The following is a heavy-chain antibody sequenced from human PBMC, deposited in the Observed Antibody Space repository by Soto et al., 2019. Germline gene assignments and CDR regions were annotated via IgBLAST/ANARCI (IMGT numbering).Heavy chain of an antibody. J-gene: IGHJ5*02. Sequence: TLSLTCAVYGGSFSGYYWSWIRQPPGKGLEWIGEINHSGSTNYNPSLKSRVTISVDTSKNQFSLKLSSVTAADTAVYYCARVDVVVVAATPGPGWFDPRGQGTLVTVSS. V-gene: IGHV4-34*01. CDR1: GGSFSGYY. CDR2: INHSGST. D-gene: IGHD2-15*01. CDR3: ARVDVVVVAATPGPGWFDP.